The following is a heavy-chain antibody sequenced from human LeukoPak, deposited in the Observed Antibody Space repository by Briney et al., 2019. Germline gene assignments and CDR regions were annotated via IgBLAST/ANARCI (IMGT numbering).Heavy chain of an antibody. V-gene: IGHV1-2*02. CDR2: IDPNSGVT. CDR1: GYTSSGHF. Sequence: ASVKVSCKASGYTSSGHFMHWVRQAPGQGLEWMGWIDPNSGVTNYAQKFQGRVTMTRDTSISTAYMELRSLRSDDTAVYYCARWRGYSSGWSGPFDDWGQGTLVTVSS. D-gene: IGHD6-19*01. CDR3: ARWRGYSSGWSGPFDD. J-gene: IGHJ4*02.